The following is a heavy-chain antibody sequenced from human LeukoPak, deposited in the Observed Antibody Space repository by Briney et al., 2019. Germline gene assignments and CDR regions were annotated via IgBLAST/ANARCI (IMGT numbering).Heavy chain of an antibody. CDR3: ARRAPYSYEWSTLDY. J-gene: IGHJ4*02. CDR1: GGSNSSSSYY. D-gene: IGHD5-18*01. Sequence: SETLSLTCTVSGGSNSSSSYYSGWIRQPPGKGLEWIGSIYYSGSTYYNPSLKSRVTISVDTSKNQFSLKLSSVTAADTAVYYCARRAPYSYEWSTLDYWGQGTLVTVFS. V-gene: IGHV4-39*01. CDR2: IYYSGST.